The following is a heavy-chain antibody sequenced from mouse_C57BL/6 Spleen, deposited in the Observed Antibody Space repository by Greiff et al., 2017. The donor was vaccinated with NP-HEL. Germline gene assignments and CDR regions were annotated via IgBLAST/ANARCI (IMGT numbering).Heavy chain of an antibody. CDR3: ARVAGGSSYFDV. J-gene: IGHJ1*03. CDR2: ISYDGSN. D-gene: IGHD1-1*01. CDR1: GYSITSGYY. Sequence: DVQLQESGPGLVKPSQSLSLTCSVTGYSITSGYYWNWIRQFPGNKLEWMGYISYDGSNNYNPSLKNRISITRDTSKNQFFLKLNSVTTEDTATYYCARVAGGSSYFDVWGTGTTVTVSS. V-gene: IGHV3-6*01.